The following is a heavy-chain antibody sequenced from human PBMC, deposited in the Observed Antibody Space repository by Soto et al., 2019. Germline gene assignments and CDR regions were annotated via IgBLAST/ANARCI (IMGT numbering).Heavy chain of an antibody. CDR3: AREDGSGSYCDY. D-gene: IGHD3-10*01. CDR2: INPNSGGT. J-gene: IGHJ4*02. CDR1: GYTFTGYY. Sequence: VASVKVSCKASGYTFTGYYMHWVRQAPGQGLEWMGWINPNSGGTNYAQKFQGRVTMTRDTSISTAYMELSRLRSDDTAVYYCAREDGSGSYCDYWGQGTLVTVSS. V-gene: IGHV1-2*02.